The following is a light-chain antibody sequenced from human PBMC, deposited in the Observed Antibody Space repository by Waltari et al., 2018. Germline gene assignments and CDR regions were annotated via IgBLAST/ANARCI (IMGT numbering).Light chain of an antibody. CDR3: NSHSTTTPVV. Sequence: QSALTQPASVSGSPGQSITISCTVTSTDVGSYNYVSWYQQYPGKAPQLIIYDVTQRPSGISTRFSGSKSGNTASLTISGLQAEDEADYFCNSHSTTTPVVFGGGTKVTVL. CDR2: DVT. CDR1: STDVGSYNY. J-gene: IGLJ2*01. V-gene: IGLV2-14*03.